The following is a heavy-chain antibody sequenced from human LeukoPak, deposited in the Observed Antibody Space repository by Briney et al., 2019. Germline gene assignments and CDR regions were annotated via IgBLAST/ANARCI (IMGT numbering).Heavy chain of an antibody. CDR2: TNHSGST. CDR1: GGSFSGYY. V-gene: IGHV4-34*01. Sequence: SETLSLTCAVYGGSFSGYYWSWIRQPPGKGLEWIGETNHSGSTNYNASLKSRVTISVDTSKNQFSLKLSSVTAADTAVYHCAREEDCSGGICYLGNAFDIWGQGTMVTVSS. D-gene: IGHD2-15*01. CDR3: AREEDCSGGICYLGNAFDI. J-gene: IGHJ3*02.